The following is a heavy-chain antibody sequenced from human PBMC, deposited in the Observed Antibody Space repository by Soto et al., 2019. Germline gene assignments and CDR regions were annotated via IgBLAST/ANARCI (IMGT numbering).Heavy chain of an antibody. CDR2: ILNDGSNR. CDR1: GFTFSNYG. V-gene: IGHV3-33*01. Sequence: QVQLVESGGGVVQPGRSLRLSCAASGFTFSNYGMRWVRQAPGKGLEWVAVILNDGSNRYHADSVKDRFTISRDNSKNMLYLQKNSLRAEDTAVYYCARDDEYSGNGMDVWGQGTTVTVS. J-gene: IGHJ6*02. CDR3: ARDDEYSGNGMDV. D-gene: IGHD3-10*01.